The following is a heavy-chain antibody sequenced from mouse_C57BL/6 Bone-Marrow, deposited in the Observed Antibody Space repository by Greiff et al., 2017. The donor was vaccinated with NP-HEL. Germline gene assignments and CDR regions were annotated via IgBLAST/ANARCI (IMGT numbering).Heavy chain of an antibody. Sequence: VQLQQSGAELVRPGTSVKVSCKASGYAFTNYLIEWVKQRPGQGLEWIGVINPGSGGTNYNEKFKGKATLTADKSSSTAYMQLSSLTSEDSAVYFCARWGRGVFDYWGQGTTLPVSS. V-gene: IGHV1-54*01. J-gene: IGHJ2*01. CDR3: ARWGRGVFDY. CDR1: GYAFTNYL. CDR2: INPGSGGT.